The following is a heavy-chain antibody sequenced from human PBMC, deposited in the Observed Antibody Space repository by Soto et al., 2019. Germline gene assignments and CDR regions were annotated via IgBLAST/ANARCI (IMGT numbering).Heavy chain of an antibody. CDR1: GFTFSSYG. CDR2: IWYDGSNK. J-gene: IGHJ4*02. Sequence: QVKLVESWGGVVQPGRSLRLSCAASGFTFSSYGMHWVRQAPGKGLEWVAVIWYDGSNKYYADSVKGRFTISRDNSKNTLYLQMNSLRAEDTAVYYCARASRDGYNFDYWGQGTLVTVSS. V-gene: IGHV3-33*01. CDR3: ARASRDGYNFDY. D-gene: IGHD5-12*01.